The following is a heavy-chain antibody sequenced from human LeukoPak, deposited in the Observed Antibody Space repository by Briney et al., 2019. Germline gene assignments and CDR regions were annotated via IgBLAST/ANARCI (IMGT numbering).Heavy chain of an antibody. CDR2: ISGSGGST. Sequence: GGTLRLSCAASGFTFSSYGMSWVRQAPGKGLEWVSAISGSGGSTYYADSVKGRFTISRDNSKNTLYLQMNSLRAEDTAVYYCARGRAGRGYSYVIYYYYYMDVWGKGTTVTVSS. D-gene: IGHD5-18*01. CDR3: ARGRAGRGYSYVIYYYYYMDV. V-gene: IGHV3-23*01. J-gene: IGHJ6*03. CDR1: GFTFSSYG.